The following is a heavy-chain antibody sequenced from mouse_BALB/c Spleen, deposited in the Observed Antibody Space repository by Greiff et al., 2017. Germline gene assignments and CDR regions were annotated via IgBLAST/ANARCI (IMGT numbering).Heavy chain of an antibody. Sequence: EVQLQQSGAELVKPGASVKLSCTASGFNIKDTYMHWVKQRPEQGLEWIGRIDPANGNTKYDQKFQGKATITADTSSNTAYLQLSSLTSEDTAVYYCARKLRGAMDYWGQGTSVTVSS. J-gene: IGHJ4*01. CDR3: ARKLRGAMDY. CDR2: IDPANGNT. D-gene: IGHD1-1*01. CDR1: GFNIKDTY. V-gene: IGHV14-3*02.